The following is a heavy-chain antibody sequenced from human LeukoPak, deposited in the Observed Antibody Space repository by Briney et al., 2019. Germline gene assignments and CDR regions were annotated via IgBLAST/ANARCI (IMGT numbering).Heavy chain of an antibody. CDR3: ARVGGYSGYDIDY. CDR1: GGSFSGYY. Sequence: SETLSLTCAVYGGSFSGYYWSWIRQPPGKGLEWIGEINHSGSTNYNPSLKSLVTISVDTSKNQFSLKLSSVTAADTAVYYCARVGGYSGYDIDYWGQGTLVTVSS. V-gene: IGHV4-34*01. J-gene: IGHJ4*02. D-gene: IGHD5-12*01. CDR2: INHSGST.